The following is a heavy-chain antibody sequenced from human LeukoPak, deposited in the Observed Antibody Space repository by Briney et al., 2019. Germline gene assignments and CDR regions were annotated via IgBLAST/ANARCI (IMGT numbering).Heavy chain of an antibody. CDR2: ISPSGGST. Sequence: GASVKVSCKASGYTFTSYYMHWVRQAPGQGLEWMGIISPSGGSTSYAQKFQGRVTMTRDTSTSTVYMELSSLRSEDTAVYYCARAPYYYDSSGKPGRAYFDYWGQGTLVTVSS. V-gene: IGHV1-46*01. D-gene: IGHD3-22*01. CDR1: GYTFTSYY. CDR3: ARAPYYYDSSGKPGRAYFDY. J-gene: IGHJ4*02.